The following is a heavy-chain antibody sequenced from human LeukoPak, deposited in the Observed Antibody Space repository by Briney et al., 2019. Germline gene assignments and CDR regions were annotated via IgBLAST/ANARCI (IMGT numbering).Heavy chain of an antibody. CDR3: TFNLGSGSYAFDI. CDR1: GGSISSSNYY. Sequence: SETLSLSCTVSGGSISSSNYYWGWIRQPPGKGLEWIGSLYYSGSTYYNPSLRSRVTISEDTSKNQFSLKLSSVTAADTAVYFCTFNLGSGSYAFDIWGQGTMVTVSS. D-gene: IGHD3-10*01. CDR2: LYYSGST. V-gene: IGHV4-39*07. J-gene: IGHJ3*02.